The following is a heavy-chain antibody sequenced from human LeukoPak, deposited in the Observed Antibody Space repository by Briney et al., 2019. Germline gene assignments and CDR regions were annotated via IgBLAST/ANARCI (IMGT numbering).Heavy chain of an antibody. D-gene: IGHD5-18*01. CDR2: ISGSSSYI. V-gene: IGHV3-21*01. CDR3: ARGQSYGGFDP. Sequence: GGSLRLSCAASGFTFSTYSMNWVRQAPGKGLEWVSSISGSSSYIYYADSVKGRFTISRDSAQNSLYLQMNSVRAEDTAVYYCARGQSYGGFDPWGQGTLVTVSS. J-gene: IGHJ5*02. CDR1: GFTFSTYS.